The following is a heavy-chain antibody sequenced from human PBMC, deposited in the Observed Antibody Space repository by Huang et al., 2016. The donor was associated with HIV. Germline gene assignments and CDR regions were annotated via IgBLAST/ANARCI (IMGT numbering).Heavy chain of an antibody. CDR3: ASRRPRVRGGGGDFPS. V-gene: IGHV4-34*01. CDR1: GGSFSSYS. Sequence: QVQLQQWGAGLLKPSETLSLTCAVYGGSFSSYSWSWIRQSPGTGLHWVGEIDHSGAPTCHPALPGRLTISVDTSKNQFSLGLTSVTAADTAVYYCASRRPRVRGGGGDFPSWGQGTLVTVSS. J-gene: IGHJ4*02. D-gene: IGHD3-10*01. CDR2: IDHSGAP.